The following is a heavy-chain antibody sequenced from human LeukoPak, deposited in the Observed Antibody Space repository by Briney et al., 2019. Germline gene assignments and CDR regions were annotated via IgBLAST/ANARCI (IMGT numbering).Heavy chain of an antibody. CDR2: IKREPDGGTT. V-gene: IGHV3-15*01. Sequence: PGGSLRLSCAASGFTFSNAWMSWVRQAPGKGLEWVGRIKREPDGGTTDYAAPVKGRFTISRDDSKNTLYLQMNSLKTEDTAVYYCTTLGGYWGQGTLVTVSS. J-gene: IGHJ4*02. CDR1: GFTFSNAW. CDR3: TTLGGY.